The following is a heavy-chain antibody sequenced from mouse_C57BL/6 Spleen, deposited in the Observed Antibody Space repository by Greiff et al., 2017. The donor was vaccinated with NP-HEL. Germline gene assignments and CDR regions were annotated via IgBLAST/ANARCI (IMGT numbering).Heavy chain of an antibody. J-gene: IGHJ2*01. CDR1: GFTFSDYY. CDR2: INYDGSST. CDR3: ARDNDSRFDY. V-gene: IGHV5-16*01. D-gene: IGHD2-4*01. Sequence: EVKVEESEGGLVQPGSSMKLSCTASGFTFSDYYMAWVRQVPEKGLEWVANINYDGSSTYYLDSLKSRFIISRDNAKNILYLQMSSLKSEDTATYYCARDNDSRFDYWGQGTTLTVSS.